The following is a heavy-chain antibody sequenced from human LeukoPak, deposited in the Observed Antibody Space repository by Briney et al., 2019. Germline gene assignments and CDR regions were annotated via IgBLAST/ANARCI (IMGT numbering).Heavy chain of an antibody. V-gene: IGHV3-48*02. CDR1: GFTFSTYS. CDR3: ARDLAYYDFWSGYKY. D-gene: IGHD3-3*01. J-gene: IGHJ4*02. CDR2: ISSTGNTI. Sequence: GGSLRLSCAAPGFTFSTYSMDWVRQAPGKGLEWVSYISSTGNTIYYADSVKGRFTISRDNAKNSLYLQMNSLRDEDTAVYYCARDLAYYDFWSGYKYWGQGTLVTVSS.